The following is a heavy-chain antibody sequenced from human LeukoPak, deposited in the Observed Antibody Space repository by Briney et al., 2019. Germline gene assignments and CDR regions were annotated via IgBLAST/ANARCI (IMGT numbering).Heavy chain of an antibody. CDR3: AREAGPHEGWFDP. Sequence: SQTLSLTCTVSGGSISSGGYYWSWIRQHPGKGLEWIGYIYYSGSTYYNPSLKSRVTISVDTSKNQFSLKLSSETAADTAVYYCAREAGPHEGWFDPWGQGTLVTVSS. CDR1: GGSISSGGYY. D-gene: IGHD1-14*01. CDR2: IYYSGST. J-gene: IGHJ5*02. V-gene: IGHV4-31*03.